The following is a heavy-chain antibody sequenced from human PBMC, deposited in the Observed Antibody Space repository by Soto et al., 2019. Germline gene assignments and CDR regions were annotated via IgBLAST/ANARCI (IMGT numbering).Heavy chain of an antibody. Sequence: QVQLVESGGGVVQPGRSLRLSCAASGFTFNNFAMHWVRQAPGKGLEWVAVVSSDESNKFYAHSVRGRFTVSRDNSKDTLFLQMNSLRAEDTAKYFCVSSNHDYTNSLGTLDVWGQGTTVTVSS. CDR2: VSSDESNK. D-gene: IGHD4-4*01. CDR3: VSSNHDYTNSLGTLDV. J-gene: IGHJ6*02. CDR1: GFTFNNFA. V-gene: IGHV3-30-3*01.